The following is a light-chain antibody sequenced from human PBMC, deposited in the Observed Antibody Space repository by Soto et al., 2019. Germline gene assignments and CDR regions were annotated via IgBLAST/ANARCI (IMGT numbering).Light chain of an antibody. V-gene: IGKV3-11*01. CDR2: DAS. CDR3: QVRTT. CDR1: QSISSY. J-gene: IGKJ5*01. Sequence: EIVLTQSPATLSLSPGERATLSCRASQSISSYLAWYQHKPGQAPRLLIDDASSRATGIPARFSGSGSGTGFTLTISSLEPEDFAVYYFQVRTTFGQGTRLEIK.